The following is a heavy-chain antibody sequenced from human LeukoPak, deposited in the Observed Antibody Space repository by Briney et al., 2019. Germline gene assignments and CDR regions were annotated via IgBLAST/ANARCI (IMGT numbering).Heavy chain of an antibody. CDR2: IYYSGST. CDR1: GGSISSYY. J-gene: IGHJ4*02. V-gene: IGHV4-59*08. CDR3: ARHLTATVTLPIFDY. Sequence: PSETLSLTCTVSGGSISSYYWSWIRQPPGKGLEWIGYIYYSGSTNYNPSLKSRVTISVDTSKNQFSLKLSSVTAADTAVYYCARHLTATVTLPIFDYWGQGTLVTVSS. D-gene: IGHD4-17*01.